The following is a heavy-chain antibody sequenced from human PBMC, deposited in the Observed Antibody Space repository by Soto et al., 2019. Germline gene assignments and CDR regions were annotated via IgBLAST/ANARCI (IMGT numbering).Heavy chain of an antibody. CDR3: ARVAY. J-gene: IGHJ4*02. V-gene: IGHV3-21*01. Sequence: SLGLSCEASEFPFILVSMNWVRQVPGKGLEWVASISSGSSDTWYADSVKGRFIISRDNAQNSLFLQMNTLRPEDTAMYYCARVAYWGPGTQVTGSS. CDR1: EFPFILVS. CDR2: ISSGSSDT.